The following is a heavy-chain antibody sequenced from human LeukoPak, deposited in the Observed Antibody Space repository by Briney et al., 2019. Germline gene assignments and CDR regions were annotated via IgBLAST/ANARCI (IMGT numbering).Heavy chain of an antibody. CDR2: IYPGDSDN. Sequence: GESLKISCKASGYSFTSYWSGWVRQMPGEGLEWMGIIYPGDSDNRYSPSFQGQVTISADKSISTAYLQWSSLNASDTAMYYCARRPSGIGYYYGMDVWGQGTTVTVSS. D-gene: IGHD3-10*01. J-gene: IGHJ6*02. CDR3: ARRPSGIGYYYGMDV. CDR1: GYSFTSYW. V-gene: IGHV5-51*01.